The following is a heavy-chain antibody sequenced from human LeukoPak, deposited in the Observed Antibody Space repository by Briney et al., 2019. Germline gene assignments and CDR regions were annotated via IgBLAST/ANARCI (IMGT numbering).Heavy chain of an antibody. CDR3: AGGESEYSSSGDFAY. D-gene: IGHD6-6*01. Sequence: GGSLRLSCAASGFTFSTYSMNWVRQAPGKGLDWVSYISSSSSTIYYADSVKGRFTVSRDNAKNSLYLQMNSLRAEDTAVYYRAGGESEYSSSGDFAYWGQGTLVTVSS. V-gene: IGHV3-48*01. CDR2: ISSSSSTI. CDR1: GFTFSTYS. J-gene: IGHJ4*02.